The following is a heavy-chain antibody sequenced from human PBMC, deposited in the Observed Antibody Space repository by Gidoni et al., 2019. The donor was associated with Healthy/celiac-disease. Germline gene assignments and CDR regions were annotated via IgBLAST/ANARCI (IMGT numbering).Heavy chain of an antibody. CDR2: ISYDGSNK. CDR3: AREDPIAVAGHFDY. J-gene: IGHJ4*02. V-gene: IGHV3-30-3*01. Sequence: QVQLVESGGGVVQPGRSLRLSCAASGFPFSSNAMHWVRQAPGQGLGWVAVISYDGSNKYYADSVKGRFTISRDNSKNTLYLQMNSLRAEDTAVYYCAREDPIAVAGHFDYWGQGTLVTVSS. D-gene: IGHD6-19*01. CDR1: GFPFSSNA.